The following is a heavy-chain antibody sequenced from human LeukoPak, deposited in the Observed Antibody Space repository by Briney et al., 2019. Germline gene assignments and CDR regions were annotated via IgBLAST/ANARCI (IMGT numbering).Heavy chain of an antibody. Sequence: PGGSLRLSCAASGFTFSSYAMSWVRQAPGKGLEWVSAISGSGGSTYYADSVKGLFTISRDNSKNTLYLQMNSLRAEDTAVYYCAIPNPELTIQFDYWGQGTLVTVSS. J-gene: IGHJ4*02. CDR1: GFTFSSYA. CDR3: AIPNPELTIQFDY. D-gene: IGHD5-18*01. V-gene: IGHV3-23*01. CDR2: ISGSGGST.